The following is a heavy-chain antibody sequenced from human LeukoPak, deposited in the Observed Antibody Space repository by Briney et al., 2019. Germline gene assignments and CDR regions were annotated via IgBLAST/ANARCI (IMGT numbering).Heavy chain of an antibody. Sequence: QSGGSLRLSCAASGFTFSSYAMSWVRQAPGKGLEWVSAISGSGGSTYYADSVKGRFTISRDNSKNTLYLQMNSLRAEDTAVYYCAKDSPYYDFWSGYPDAFDIWGQGTMVTVSS. CDR1: GFTFSSYA. V-gene: IGHV3-23*01. CDR3: AKDSPYYDFWSGYPDAFDI. D-gene: IGHD3-3*01. CDR2: ISGSGGST. J-gene: IGHJ3*02.